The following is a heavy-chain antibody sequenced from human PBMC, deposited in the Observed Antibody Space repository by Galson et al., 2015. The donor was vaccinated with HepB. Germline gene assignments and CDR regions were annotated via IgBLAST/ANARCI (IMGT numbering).Heavy chain of an antibody. CDR3: AIGEMFYDHVWRTFRHAYDGFDI. J-gene: IGHJ3*02. V-gene: IGHV4-34*01. CDR2: VNHGGTT. CDR1: GNSFSGYY. D-gene: IGHD3-16*02. Sequence: ETLSLTCGVSGNSFSGYYWSWIRQSPGKGLEWIGEVNHGGTTHYNPSLKSRVSISVDMYKNQFSLKLASVTTADTAVYYCAIGEMFYDHVWRTFRHAYDGFDIWGQGTMVTVSS.